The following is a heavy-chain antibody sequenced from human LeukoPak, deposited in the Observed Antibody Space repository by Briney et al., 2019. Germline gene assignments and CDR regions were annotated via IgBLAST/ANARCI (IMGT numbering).Heavy chain of an antibody. Sequence: KAGGSLRLSCAASGFTFSSYAMSWVRQAPGKGLEWVSSISSSSSYIYYADSVKGRFTISRDNAKNSLYLQMNSLRAEDTAVYYCARGGGGSGSYYGDLFDYWGQGTLVTVSS. J-gene: IGHJ4*02. D-gene: IGHD3-10*01. CDR2: ISSSSSYI. CDR3: ARGGGGSGSYYGDLFDY. CDR1: GFTFSSYA. V-gene: IGHV3-21*01.